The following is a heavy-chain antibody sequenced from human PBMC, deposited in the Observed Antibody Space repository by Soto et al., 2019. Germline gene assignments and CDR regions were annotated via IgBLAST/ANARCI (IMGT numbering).Heavy chain of an antibody. D-gene: IGHD6-19*01. V-gene: IGHV5-51*01. CDR2: VHPGNSGT. Sequence: SGYSFSSNWIGWVRQMPGKGLEWMGIVHPGNSGTKYSPSFQGQVTISADKSISTAYLQWSSLKASDTAMYYCARHRAVAGMPDYYYDMDVWGQGTTVTVS. J-gene: IGHJ6*02. CDR1: GYSFSSNW. CDR3: ARHRAVAGMPDYYYDMDV.